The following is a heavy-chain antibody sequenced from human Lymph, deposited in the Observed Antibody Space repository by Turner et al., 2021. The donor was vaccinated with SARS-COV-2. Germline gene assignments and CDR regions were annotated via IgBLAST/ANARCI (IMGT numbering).Heavy chain of an antibody. Sequence: QVQLVGSGGGEVQPGRYLRLSCSASGFTFSTYAIHWVRQAAGKGLEWVAVISYDGSNKYYADSVKGRFTISRDNSKNTLYLQMNSLIAEDTAVYYCARYGSGGYFYYGLDVWGQVTTVTVSS. CDR2: ISYDGSNK. CDR3: ARYGSGGYFYYGLDV. V-gene: IGHV3-30*04. J-gene: IGHJ6*02. D-gene: IGHD3-10*01. CDR1: GFTFSTYA.